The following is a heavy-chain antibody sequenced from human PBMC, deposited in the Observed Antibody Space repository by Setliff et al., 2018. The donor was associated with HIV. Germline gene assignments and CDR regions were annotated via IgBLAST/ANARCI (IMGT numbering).Heavy chain of an antibody. CDR1: GYIFTDYW. D-gene: IGHD2-21*01. V-gene: IGHV5-51*01. J-gene: IGHJ6*03. CDR2: IYPGDSDT. CDR3: ARAPRSPLRWRDNLLSSSSFFMDV. Sequence: PGESLKISCEASGYIFTDYWIGWVRQMPGKGLEWVGIIYPGDSDTRYSPSFQGQVTFSADKSISAVYLQWDSLKASDSAIYYCARAPRSPLRWRDNLLSSSSFFMDVWGKGTTVTVSS.